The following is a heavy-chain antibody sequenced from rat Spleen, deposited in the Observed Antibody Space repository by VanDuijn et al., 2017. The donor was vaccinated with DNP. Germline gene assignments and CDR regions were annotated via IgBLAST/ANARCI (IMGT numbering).Heavy chain of an antibody. Sequence: EVQLVESGGGPVQPGRSLKLSCVASGFIFSNYWMTWIRQAPGKGLEWVASIGSTGDNTYYSDSVKGRFSLSRDNAKNTLYLQMNSLRSEDTATYYCTNDWELYYWGQGVMVTVSS. V-gene: IGHV5-31*01. CDR3: TNDWELYY. CDR1: GFIFSNYW. D-gene: IGHD5-1*01. J-gene: IGHJ2*01. CDR2: IGSTGDNT.